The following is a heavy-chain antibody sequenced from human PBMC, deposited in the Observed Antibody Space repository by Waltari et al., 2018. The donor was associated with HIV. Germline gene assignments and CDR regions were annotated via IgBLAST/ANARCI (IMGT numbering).Heavy chain of an antibody. Sequence: QVQLVESGGGVVQQGGSLRLSCVASGFPCGTFAFHWVRQAPGKGLEWVARISYGGRNKGYADSVKGRFTISRDNSKNTLYLQMNSLRAEDTAVYYCARDGHFYDSRPLDHWGQGTLVTVSS. V-gene: IGHV3-30*04. CDR3: ARDGHFYDSRPLDH. CDR1: GFPCGTFA. CDR2: ISYGGRNK. D-gene: IGHD3-22*01. J-gene: IGHJ4*02.